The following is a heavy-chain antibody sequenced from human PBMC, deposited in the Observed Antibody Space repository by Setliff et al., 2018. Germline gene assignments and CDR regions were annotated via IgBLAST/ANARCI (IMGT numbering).Heavy chain of an antibody. CDR1: GASITGGGFY. D-gene: IGHD1-26*01. V-gene: IGHV4-61*09. CDR3: ARSPSSGAYWNPRPFYSDY. Sequence: SETLSLTCSVSGASITGGGFYWTWIRQPAGKGLEWIGHISPSGSTTYNPSVKSRVTISLDTSKNHFSLKLDSVTAADTALYYCARSPSSGAYWNPRPFYSDYWARGTLVTVS. J-gene: IGHJ4*02. CDR2: ISPSGST.